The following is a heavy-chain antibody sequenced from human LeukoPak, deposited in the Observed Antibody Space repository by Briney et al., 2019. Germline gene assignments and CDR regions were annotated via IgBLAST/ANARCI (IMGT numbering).Heavy chain of an antibody. CDR3: ARVRGDCSSTSCYLGWFDP. CDR2: INPSGGST. D-gene: IGHD2-2*01. J-gene: IGHJ5*02. V-gene: IGHV1-46*01. CDR1: GYTFTSYY. Sequence: ASVNVSCKASGYTFTSYYMHWVRQAPGQGLEWMGIINPSGGSTSYAQKFQGRVTMTRDTSTSTVYMELSSLRSEDTVVYYCARVRGDCSSTSCYLGWFDPWGQGTLVTVSS.